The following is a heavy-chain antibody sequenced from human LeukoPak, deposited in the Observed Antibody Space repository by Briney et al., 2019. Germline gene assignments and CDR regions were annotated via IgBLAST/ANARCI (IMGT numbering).Heavy chain of an antibody. CDR2: IIPIFGTA. Sequence: SVKVSCKASGGTFSSYAISWVRQAPGQGLEWMGGIIPIFGTANYAQKFQGRVTITTDESTSTAYMELSSLRSEDTAVYYCASRDYDSSGYLDYWGQGTLVTVSS. J-gene: IGHJ4*02. D-gene: IGHD3-22*01. CDR3: ASRDYDSSGYLDY. CDR1: GGTFSSYA. V-gene: IGHV1-69*05.